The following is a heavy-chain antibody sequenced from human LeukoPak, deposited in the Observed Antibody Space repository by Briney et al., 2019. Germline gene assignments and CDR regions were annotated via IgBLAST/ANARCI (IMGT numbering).Heavy chain of an antibody. CDR1: GFTFSDYY. Sequence: PGGSLRLSCAASGFTFSDYYMSWIRQAPGKGLEWVSYISSSGSTIYYADSVKGRFTISRDNAKNSLYLQMNSLRAEDTAVYYCASYIYDSSGYFDYWGQGTLVTVSS. V-gene: IGHV3-11*01. CDR3: ASYIYDSSGYFDY. CDR2: ISSSGSTI. J-gene: IGHJ4*02. D-gene: IGHD3-22*01.